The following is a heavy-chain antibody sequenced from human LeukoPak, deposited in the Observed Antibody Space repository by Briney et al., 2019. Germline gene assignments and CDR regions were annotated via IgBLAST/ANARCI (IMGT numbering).Heavy chain of an antibody. CDR2: IYSGGST. D-gene: IGHD3-10*01. V-gene: IGHV3-66*01. Sequence: GGSLRLSCVVSGITVSNYDISWVRQAPGKGLEWVSVIYSGGSTYYADSVKGRFTISRDNSKNTLYLQMNSLRAEDTAVYFCATGERMVRGDGVDYWGQGTLVTVSS. J-gene: IGHJ4*02. CDR3: ATGERMVRGDGVDY. CDR1: GITVSNYD.